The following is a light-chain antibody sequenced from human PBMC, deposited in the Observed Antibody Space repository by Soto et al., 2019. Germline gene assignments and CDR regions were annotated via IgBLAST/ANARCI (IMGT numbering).Light chain of an antibody. CDR2: LAS. Sequence: EIVMTQSPLSLPVTPGEPASISCRSSQSLLSSNGYNYVDWYLQKPGQSPQLLIYLASIRASGVPDRFSGSGSGTDFTLKISKVEAEDVGVYYCMQGLQDLTFGQGTRLETK. J-gene: IGKJ5*01. V-gene: IGKV2-28*01. CDR3: MQGLQDLT. CDR1: QSLLSSNGYNY.